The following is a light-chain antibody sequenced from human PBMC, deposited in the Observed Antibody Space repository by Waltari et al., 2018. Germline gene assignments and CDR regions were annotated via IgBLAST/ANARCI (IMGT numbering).Light chain of an antibody. CDR3: LQDIQLPYS. CDR1: QSLLHSNGHTY. V-gene: IGKV2-28*01. CDR2: LGS. Sequence: DIVMTQTPLSLPVTPGEPASISCRSSQSLLHSNGHTYLFWYVQKPGQSPQLLIYLGSNRASGVPDRFSGSGSGTDFTPKISRVEAEDVGIYYCLQDIQLPYSFGQGTKVEIK. J-gene: IGKJ2*03.